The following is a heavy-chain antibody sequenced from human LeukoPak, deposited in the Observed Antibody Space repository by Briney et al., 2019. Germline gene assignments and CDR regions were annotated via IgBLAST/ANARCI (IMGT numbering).Heavy chain of an antibody. CDR2: IDWDDDK. D-gene: IGHD5-12*01. CDR3: AREGSGYVPDYFDY. Sequence: SGPALVKPTQTLTLTCTFSGFSLSTSGMCVSWIRQPPGKALEWLARIDWDDDKYYSTSLKTRLTISKDTSKNQVVLTMTNMDPADTAVYYCAREGSGYVPDYFDYWGQGTLITVSS. CDR1: GFSLSTSGMC. V-gene: IGHV2-70*02. J-gene: IGHJ4*02.